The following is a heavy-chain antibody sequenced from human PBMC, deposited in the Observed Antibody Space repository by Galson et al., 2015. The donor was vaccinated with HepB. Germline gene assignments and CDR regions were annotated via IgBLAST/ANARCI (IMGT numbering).Heavy chain of an antibody. CDR1: ENTFTNYY. D-gene: IGHD4-23*01. J-gene: IGHJ4*02. CDR2: INPRAGST. V-gene: IGHV1-46*01. Sequence: SVKVSCKASENTFTNYYLHWVRQTPGQGLQWMGIINPRAGSTTFAQEFQGRVTMTRDTSTSTVYMELSSLRSEDTAVYCCARARERDYGTNSGSPDYWGQGTLVTVSS. CDR3: ARARERDYGTNSGSPDY.